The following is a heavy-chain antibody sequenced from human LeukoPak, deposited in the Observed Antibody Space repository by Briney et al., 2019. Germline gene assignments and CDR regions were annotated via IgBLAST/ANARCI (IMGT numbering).Heavy chain of an antibody. CDR2: IYTSGST. CDR1: GGSISGVSYY. J-gene: IGHJ3*02. Sequence: SETLSLTCTVSGGSISGVSYYGSWIRQPAGKGREGIGRIYTSGSTNYNPSLKSRVTISVDTSKNQFSLKLSSVTAADTAVYYCARDPGGYSYGGDAFDIWGQGTMVTVSS. CDR3: ARDPGGYSYGGDAFDI. V-gene: IGHV4-61*02. D-gene: IGHD5-18*01.